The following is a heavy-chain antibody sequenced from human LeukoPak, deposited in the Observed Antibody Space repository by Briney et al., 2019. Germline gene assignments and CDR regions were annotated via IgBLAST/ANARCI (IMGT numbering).Heavy chain of an antibody. CDR1: GFTFSSYG. D-gene: IGHD3-22*01. CDR3: AKGTYYYDSSGYYPPYYFDY. Sequence: GGSRRLSCAASGFTFSSYGMHWVRQAPGKGLEWVAVISYDGSNKYYVDSVKGRFTISRDNSKNTLYLQMNSLRAEDTAVYYCAKGTYYYDSSGYYPPYYFDYWGQGTLVTVSS. V-gene: IGHV3-30*18. CDR2: ISYDGSNK. J-gene: IGHJ4*02.